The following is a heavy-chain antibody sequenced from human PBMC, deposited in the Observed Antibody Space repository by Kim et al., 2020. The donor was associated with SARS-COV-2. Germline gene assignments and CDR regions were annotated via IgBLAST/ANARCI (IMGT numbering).Heavy chain of an antibody. Sequence: RVTISVDTSKNQFSLKLSSVTAADTAVYYCARGQYYYGSGSYRGVRYFDYWGQGTLVTVSS. J-gene: IGHJ4*02. V-gene: IGHV4-31*02. D-gene: IGHD3-10*01. CDR3: ARGQYYYGSGSYRGVRYFDY.